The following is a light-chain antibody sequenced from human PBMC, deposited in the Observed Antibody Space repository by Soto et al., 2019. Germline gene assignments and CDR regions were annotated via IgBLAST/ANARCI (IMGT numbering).Light chain of an antibody. CDR3: QQYSNWPLT. J-gene: IGKJ4*01. CDR2: GAS. V-gene: IGKV3-15*01. Sequence: EIVMTQSPATLSVSPGERATLSCRASQSVSSNLAWYQQKPGQAPRLLIYGASTRATGIPDRFSGSGSGTEFTLTISSLHSEDFAVYYCQQYSNWPLTVGGGTKVEIK. CDR1: QSVSSN.